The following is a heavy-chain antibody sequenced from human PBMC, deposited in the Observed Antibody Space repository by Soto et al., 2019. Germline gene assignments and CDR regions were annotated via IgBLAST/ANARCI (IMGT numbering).Heavy chain of an antibody. Sequence: QVQLVQSGAEVKEPGSSVRVSCKASGGTFDNFIMNWVRQTPGRGLEWMGGIVPMLGTPSYAEKFKGRVTISATGSTSTTYMEMTSLRSADTAIYYCERNGNYSSSLSQASGMDVWGQGTTVTLSS. CDR3: ERNGNYSSSLSQASGMDV. V-gene: IGHV1-69*01. D-gene: IGHD1-26*01. CDR1: GGTFDNFI. J-gene: IGHJ6*02. CDR2: IVPMLGTP.